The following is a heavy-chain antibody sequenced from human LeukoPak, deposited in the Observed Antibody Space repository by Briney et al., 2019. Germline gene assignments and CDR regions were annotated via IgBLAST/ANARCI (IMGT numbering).Heavy chain of an antibody. V-gene: IGHV4-59*01. J-gene: IGHJ6*03. Sequence: SETLSLTCTVSGGSISSYYWSWIRQPPGKGLEWIGYIYYSGSTNYNPSLKSRVTISVDTSKNQFSLKLSSVTAADTAVYYCARHGFSGSYYYYYMDVWGKGTTVTISS. CDR2: IYYSGST. D-gene: IGHD1-26*01. CDR3: ARHGFSGSYYYYYMDV. CDR1: GGSISSYY.